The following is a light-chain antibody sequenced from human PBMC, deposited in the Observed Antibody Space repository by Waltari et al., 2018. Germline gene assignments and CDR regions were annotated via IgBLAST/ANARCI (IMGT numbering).Light chain of an antibody. J-gene: IGKJ4*01. CDR3: QQYDISPLT. CDR1: QTIRTTY. Sequence: ENVLTQSPGTLSLSPGEGATLSCRTSQTIRTTYFAWYQQKPGQAPTLLIYGTFSRATGIPDRFTGSGSGTDFSLTISSLEPEDFATYYCQQYDISPLTFGGGTKVEIK. V-gene: IGKV3-20*01. CDR2: GTF.